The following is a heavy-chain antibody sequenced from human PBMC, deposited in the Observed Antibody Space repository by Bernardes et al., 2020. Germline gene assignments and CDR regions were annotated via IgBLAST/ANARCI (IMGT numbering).Heavy chain of an antibody. CDR2: IKQDGSEK. D-gene: IGHD1-26*01. CDR1: GFTFGSYC. CDR3: ARGDSGSQELYSWFDP. J-gene: IGHJ5*02. Sequence: WGSLRLSCAASGFTFGSYCMSWVRQTPGKVLEWVACIKQDGSEKHYVDSVKGRFTISRDNAKNSLYLQMDRLGAGDMARYYCARGDSGSQELYSWFDPWGQGNLVTVSS. V-gene: IGHV3-7*01.